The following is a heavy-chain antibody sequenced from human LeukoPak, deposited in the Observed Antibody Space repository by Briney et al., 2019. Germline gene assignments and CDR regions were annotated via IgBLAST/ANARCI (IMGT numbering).Heavy chain of an antibody. D-gene: IGHD2-2*01. Sequence: GGSLRLSCAASGSTFSSYAMHWVRQAPGKGLEWVAVISYDGSNKYYADSVKGRFTISRDNSKNTLYLQMNSLRADDMAVYYCARWGSTSCYDYWGQGTLVTVSS. CDR3: ARWGSTSCYDY. CDR1: GSTFSSYA. V-gene: IGHV3-30-3*01. J-gene: IGHJ4*02. CDR2: ISYDGSNK.